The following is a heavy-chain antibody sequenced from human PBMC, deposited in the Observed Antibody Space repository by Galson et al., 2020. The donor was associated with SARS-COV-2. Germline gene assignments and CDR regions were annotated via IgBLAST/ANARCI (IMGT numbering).Heavy chain of an antibody. Sequence: SETLSLTCTVSGDSISSGDYYWGWIRQPPGKGLEWIGSIYYSGRTYYNPSLNSRVTISVDTSTNQISLRLRSVTAADTAVYYCARHKVWLSPDDAFNIWGQGTMVTVSS. J-gene: IGHJ3*02. V-gene: IGHV4-39*01. CDR3: ARHKVWLSPDDAFNI. CDR1: GDSISSGDYY. D-gene: IGHD3-22*01. CDR2: IYYSGRT.